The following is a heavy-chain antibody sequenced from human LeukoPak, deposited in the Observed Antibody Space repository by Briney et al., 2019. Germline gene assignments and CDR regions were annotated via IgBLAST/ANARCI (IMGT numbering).Heavy chain of an antibody. CDR1: GYTFTSYG. J-gene: IGHJ3*02. CDR3: ASSQSSGGYGDYLGDAFDI. Sequence: ASVKVSCKASGYTFTSYGISWVRQAPGQGLEWMGWISAYNGNTNYAQKLQGRVTTTTDTSTSTAYMELRSLRSDDTAVYYCASSQSSGGYGDYLGDAFDIWGQGTMVTVSS. D-gene: IGHD4-17*01. V-gene: IGHV1-18*01. CDR2: ISAYNGNT.